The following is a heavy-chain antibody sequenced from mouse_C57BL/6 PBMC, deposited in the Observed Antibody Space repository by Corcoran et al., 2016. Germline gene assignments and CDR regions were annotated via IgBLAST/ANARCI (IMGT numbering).Heavy chain of an antibody. CDR3: ARKHYYYGSSPYFDY. CDR1: GYSITSGYY. V-gene: IGHV3-6*01. CDR2: ISYDGSN. D-gene: IGHD1-1*01. Sequence: DVQLQESGPGLVKPSQSLSLSCSVTGYSITSGYYWNWIRQFPGNKLEWMGYISYDGSNNYNPSLKNRISITRDTSKNQFVLKLNSVTTEDTATYYCARKHYYYGSSPYFDYWGQGTTLTVSS. J-gene: IGHJ2*01.